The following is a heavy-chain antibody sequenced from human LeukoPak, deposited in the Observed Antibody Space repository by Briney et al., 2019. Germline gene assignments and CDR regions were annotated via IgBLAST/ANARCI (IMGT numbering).Heavy chain of an antibody. J-gene: IGHJ4*02. CDR3: ARVAASSGGHFDY. CDR1: GFTFSSYG. D-gene: IGHD6-19*01. V-gene: IGHV3-30*03. Sequence: PGRSLRLSCAASGFTFSSYGMHWVRQAPGKGLEWVAVISHDGSNKYYADSVKGRFTISRDNSKNTLYLQMNSLRAEDTAVYYCARVAASSGGHFDYWGQGTLVTVSS. CDR2: ISHDGSNK.